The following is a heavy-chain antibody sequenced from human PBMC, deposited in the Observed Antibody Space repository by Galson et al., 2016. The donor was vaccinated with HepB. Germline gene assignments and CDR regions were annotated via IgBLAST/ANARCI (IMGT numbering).Heavy chain of an antibody. V-gene: IGHV3-33*08. J-gene: IGHJ4*02. CDR3: ARGKRYYDFWSGHEHDY. D-gene: IGHD3-3*01. CDR1: GFTFNSLA. CDR2: IWYDGSNK. Sequence: SLRLSCAASGFTFNSLAMHWVRQAPGKGLEWVALIWYDGSNKYYGDSVKGRFTISRDNSKNTLYLQMNSLRAEDTAVYYCARGKRYYDFWSGHEHDYWGQGTLVTVSS.